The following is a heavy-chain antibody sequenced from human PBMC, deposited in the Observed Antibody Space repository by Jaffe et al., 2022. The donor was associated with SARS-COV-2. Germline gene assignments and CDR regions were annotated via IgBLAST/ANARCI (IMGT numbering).Heavy chain of an antibody. Sequence: QVQLQESGPGLVKPSETLSLTCTVSGGSISSYYWSWIRQPPGKGLEWIGYIYYSGSTNYNPSLKSRVTISVDTSKNQFSLKLSSVTAADTAVYYCAREGPRRGSEWGEGIWGQGTMVTVSS. D-gene: IGHD1-26*01. J-gene: IGHJ3*02. CDR3: AREGPRRGSEWGEGI. CDR2: IYYSGST. CDR1: GGSISSYY. V-gene: IGHV4-59*01.